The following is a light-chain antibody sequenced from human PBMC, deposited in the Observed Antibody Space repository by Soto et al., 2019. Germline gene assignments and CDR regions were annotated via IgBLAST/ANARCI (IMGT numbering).Light chain of an antibody. V-gene: IGLV1-44*01. Sequence: QAVVTQPPSASGTPGQRVTISCSGSSSNIESDTVNWFQQVPGTAPKLLIYRNNQRPSGVPDRFSGSKSGTSASLAISGLQSGDEADYYCAAWDDRLNGHVFGTGTKLTVL. CDR2: RNN. CDR1: SSNIESDT. CDR3: AAWDDRLNGHV. J-gene: IGLJ1*01.